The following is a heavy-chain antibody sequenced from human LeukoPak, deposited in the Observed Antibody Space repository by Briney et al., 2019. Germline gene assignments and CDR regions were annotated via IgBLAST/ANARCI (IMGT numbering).Heavy chain of an antibody. V-gene: IGHV4-38-2*01. D-gene: IGHD1-1*01. Sequence: PSETLCLTCAVSGYSISSGYYWGWIRQPPGKGLEWIESITRSGSNYYNPSLRSRVTISVDTSKNQFSLKVNSLTATDTAVYFCARGVEDDVYWGQGTLVIVSS. CDR1: GYSISSGYY. CDR2: ITRSGSN. J-gene: IGHJ4*02. CDR3: ARGVEDDVY.